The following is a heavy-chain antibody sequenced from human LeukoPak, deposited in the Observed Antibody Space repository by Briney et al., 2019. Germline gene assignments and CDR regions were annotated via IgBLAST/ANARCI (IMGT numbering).Heavy chain of an antibody. Sequence: SETLSLTCTVSGNSISSGDNFWSWIRQPTGRGLEWIGRIYTSGSTNYNPSLKSRVTISGGTSKNQFSLKLTAVTAADTAVYYRARGDTSMVRYYYYYYYMDVWGKGNTVTVSS. CDR3: ARGDTSMVRYYYYYYYMDV. CDR1: GNSISSGDNF. D-gene: IGHD5-18*01. CDR2: IYTSGST. J-gene: IGHJ6*03. V-gene: IGHV4-61*02.